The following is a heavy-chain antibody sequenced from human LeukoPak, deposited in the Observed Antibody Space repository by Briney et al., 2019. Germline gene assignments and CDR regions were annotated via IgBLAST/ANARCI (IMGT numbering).Heavy chain of an antibody. J-gene: IGHJ4*02. D-gene: IGHD3-22*01. V-gene: IGHV3-9*01. CDR1: GFTFDDYA. Sequence: PGGSLRLSCAASGFTFDDYAMHWVRHAPGKGLEWVSGISWNSANIAYGDSVKGRFTISRDNARNSLYLQMNSLRADDTALYYCTRGSGYSPLFDCWGQGTLVTVSS. CDR2: ISWNSANI. CDR3: TRGSGYSPLFDC.